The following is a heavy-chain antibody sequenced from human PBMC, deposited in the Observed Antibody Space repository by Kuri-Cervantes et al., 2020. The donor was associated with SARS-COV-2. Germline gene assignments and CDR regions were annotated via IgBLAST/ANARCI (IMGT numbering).Heavy chain of an antibody. J-gene: IGHJ6*03. CDR2: INHSGST. CDR3: ARDIVVVPAATLDFGYYYYYMDV. Sequence: SQTLSLTCAVYGGSFSGYYWSWIRQPPGKGLEWIGEINHSGSTNYNPSLKSRVTISVDTSKNQFSLKLSSVTAADTAVYYCARDIVVVPAATLDFGYYYYYMDVWGKGTTVTVSS. CDR1: GGSFSGYY. V-gene: IGHV4-34*01. D-gene: IGHD2-2*01.